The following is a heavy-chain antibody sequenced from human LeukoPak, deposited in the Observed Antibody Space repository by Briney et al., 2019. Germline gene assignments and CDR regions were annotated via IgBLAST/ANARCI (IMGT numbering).Heavy chain of an antibody. Sequence: GGSLRLSCAASGFSFSSYGMHWLRQAPGKGLEWVAFIRNDGSNTYYADSVKGRFTISRDNSKNTLYLQMSSLRAEDTAVYYCAELGITMVGGVWGKGTTVTISS. D-gene: IGHD3-10*02. V-gene: IGHV3-30*02. J-gene: IGHJ6*04. CDR3: AELGITMVGGV. CDR1: GFSFSSYG. CDR2: IRNDGSNT.